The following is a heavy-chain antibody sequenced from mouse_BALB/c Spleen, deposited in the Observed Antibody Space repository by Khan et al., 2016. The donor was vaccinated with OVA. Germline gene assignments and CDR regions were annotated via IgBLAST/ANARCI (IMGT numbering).Heavy chain of an antibody. CDR3: TRHRGYYGSNHYYDY. CDR2: ISSGGSST. D-gene: IGHD1-1*01. Sequence: EVQLQESGGDLVRPGGSLKLSCAASGFSFSSYSMSWVRQTPEKRLEWVATISSGGSSTYSPDCVKGRFIISRDNAKNPLYLQMSSLKSEDTALYYCTRHRGYYGSNHYYDYCDRGTTIAVSS. CDR1: GFSFSSYS. V-gene: IGHV5-6-4*01. J-gene: IGHJ2*01.